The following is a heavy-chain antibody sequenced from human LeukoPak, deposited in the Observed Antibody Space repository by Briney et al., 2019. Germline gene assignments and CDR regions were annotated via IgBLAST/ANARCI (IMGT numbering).Heavy chain of an antibody. CDR3: ARTVRGVINIPFDY. CDR1: GFTFSSYA. D-gene: IGHD3-10*01. V-gene: IGHV3-30-3*01. CDR2: ISYDGSNK. J-gene: IGHJ4*02. Sequence: GRSLRLSCAASGFTFSSYAMHWVRQAPGKGLEWVAVISYDGSNKYYADSVKGRFTISRDNSKNTLYLQMNSLRAEDTAVYYCARTVRGVINIPFDYWGQGTLVTVSS.